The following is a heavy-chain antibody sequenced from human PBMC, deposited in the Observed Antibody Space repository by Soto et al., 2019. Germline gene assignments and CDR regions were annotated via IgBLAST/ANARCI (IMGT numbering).Heavy chain of an antibody. V-gene: IGHV1-18*01. J-gene: IGHJ6*03. Sequence: ASVKVSCKASGYTFTSYGISWVRQAPGQGLEWMGWISAYNGNTNYAQKLQGRVTMTTDTSTSTAYMELRSLRSDDTAVYYCARVYTIFGVVYYYYMDVWGKGTTVTVSS. CDR1: GYTFTSYG. D-gene: IGHD3-3*01. CDR3: ARVYTIFGVVYYYYMDV. CDR2: ISAYNGNT.